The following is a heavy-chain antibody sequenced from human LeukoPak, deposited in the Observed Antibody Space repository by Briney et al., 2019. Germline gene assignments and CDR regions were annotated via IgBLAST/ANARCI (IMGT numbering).Heavy chain of an antibody. V-gene: IGHV4-59*01. CDR3: AREGELPLSLDY. D-gene: IGHD1-26*01. CDR1: GGSISSYY. Sequence: SETLSLTCTVSGGSISSYYWSWIRQPPGKGLEWIGYIYYSGSTNYNPSLKSRVTISVDTSKNQFSLKLSSVTAADTAVYYCAREGELPLSLDYWGQGTLVTVSS. CDR2: IYYSGST. J-gene: IGHJ4*02.